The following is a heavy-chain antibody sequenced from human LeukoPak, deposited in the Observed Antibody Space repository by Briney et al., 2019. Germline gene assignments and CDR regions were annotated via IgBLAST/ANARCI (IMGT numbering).Heavy chain of an antibody. D-gene: IGHD4-17*01. CDR1: GYTFTSYG. V-gene: IGHV1-18*01. J-gene: IGHJ4*02. CDR2: ISAYNGNT. CDR3: ARVVAPYGDYGDYFDY. Sequence: ASVKVSCKASGYTFTSYGISWVRQAPGQGLEWMGWISAYNGNTNYAQKLQGRVTMTTDTSTSTAYMELRSLRSDDTAVYYCARVVAPYGDYGDYFDYWGQGTLDTVSS.